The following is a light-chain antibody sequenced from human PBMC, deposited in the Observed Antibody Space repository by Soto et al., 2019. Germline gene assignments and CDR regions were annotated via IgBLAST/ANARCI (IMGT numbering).Light chain of an antibody. CDR2: GAS. J-gene: IGKJ1*01. CDR3: QQYNNWPRT. CDR1: QSISSD. Sequence: EIVLTQSPATLSVSPGERATLSCRASQSISSDVAWYQQKPGQAPRLLMYGASTRASGIPGRLSGSGSGTEFTLTISSLQSEDFAIYYCQQYNNWPRTFGQGTKVDIK. V-gene: IGKV3-15*01.